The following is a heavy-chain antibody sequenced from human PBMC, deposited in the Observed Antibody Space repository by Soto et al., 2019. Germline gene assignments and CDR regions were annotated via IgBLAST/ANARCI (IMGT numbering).Heavy chain of an antibody. CDR1: GFSISSGGYY. J-gene: IGHJ3*02. Sequence: SETLSLTCTVSGFSISSGGYYWSWIRQHPGKGLEWIGYIYYSGSTYYNPSLKSRVTISVDTSKNQFSLKLSSVTAADTAVYYCARDRDYYDSSGYYYDAFDIWGQGTMVTVSS. V-gene: IGHV4-31*03. CDR2: IYYSGST. CDR3: ARDRDYYDSSGYYYDAFDI. D-gene: IGHD3-22*01.